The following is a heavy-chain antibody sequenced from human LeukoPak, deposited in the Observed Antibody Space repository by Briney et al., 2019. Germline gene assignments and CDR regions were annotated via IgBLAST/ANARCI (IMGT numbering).Heavy chain of an antibody. D-gene: IGHD5-18*01. CDR2: IYPGDSDT. V-gene: IGHV5-51*01. J-gene: IGHJ4*02. CDR1: GYSFTSYW. Sequence: GESLKISCKGSGYSFTSYWIGWVRQMPGKGLEWMGIIYPGDSDTRYSPSFQGQVTISADKSISTAYLQWSSLKASDTAMYYCARLSYPNVDTAMVDYWGQGTQVTVSS. CDR3: ARLSYPNVDTAMVDY.